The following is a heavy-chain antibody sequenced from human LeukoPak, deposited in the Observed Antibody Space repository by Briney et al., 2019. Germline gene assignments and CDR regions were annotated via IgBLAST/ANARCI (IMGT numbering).Heavy chain of an antibody. CDR3: ARASSWYGSGYFQH. CDR2: IYHSGKN. D-gene: IGHD6-13*01. J-gene: IGHJ1*01. V-gene: IGHV4-38-2*02. Sequence: SETLSLTCTVSGYSISSGYYWGWIRQPPGKGLEWIGSIYHSGKNYYNPSLKSRVTMSVDTSKNQFSLKLTSVTAADTAVYYCARASSWYGSGYFQHWGQGTLVTVSS. CDR1: GYSISSGYY.